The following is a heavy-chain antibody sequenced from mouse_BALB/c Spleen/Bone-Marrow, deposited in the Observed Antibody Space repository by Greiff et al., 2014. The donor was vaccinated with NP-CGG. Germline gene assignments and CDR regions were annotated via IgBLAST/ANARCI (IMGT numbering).Heavy chain of an antibody. CDR2: IHYSGST. V-gene: IGHV3-1*02. CDR3: ARGGYYGSSYFDV. J-gene: IGHJ1*01. D-gene: IGHD1-1*01. CDR1: GYSITSGYN. Sequence: EVKLMESGPDLVKPSQSLSLTCTVTGYSITSGYNWHWIRQFPGNKLEWMGYIHYSGSTNYNPSLKSRISITRDTSKNQSFLQLNSGTTEDTATYYWARGGYYGSSYFDVWGAGTTVTVSS.